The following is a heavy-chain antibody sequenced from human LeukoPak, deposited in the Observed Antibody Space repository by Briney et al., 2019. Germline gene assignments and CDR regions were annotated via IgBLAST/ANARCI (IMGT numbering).Heavy chain of an antibody. D-gene: IGHD6-6*01. J-gene: IGHJ4*02. CDR1: GGSFSGYY. Sequence: SSETLSLTCAVYGGSFSGYYWSWIRQPPGKGLEWIGEINHSGSTNYNPSLKSRVTISVDTSKNQFSLKLSSVTAADTAVYYCARAIAARPPGYWGQGTLVTVSS. CDR2: INHSGST. CDR3: ARAIAARPPGY. V-gene: IGHV4-34*01.